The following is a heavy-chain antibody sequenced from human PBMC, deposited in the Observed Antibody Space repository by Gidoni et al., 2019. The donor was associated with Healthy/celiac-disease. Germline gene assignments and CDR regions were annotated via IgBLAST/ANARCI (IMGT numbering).Heavy chain of an antibody. Sequence: QITLKESGPTRVKPTQTLTLTCTFSGFPLSTSRVGVAWIRQPPGKALEWLALIYWDDDKRYSPSLKSRLTITKDTSKNQVVLTMTNMDPVDTATYYCAHSWRVAGLGPFGYWGQGTLVTVSS. D-gene: IGHD6-19*01. CDR2: IYWDDDK. J-gene: IGHJ4*02. CDR1: GFPLSTSRVG. V-gene: IGHV2-5*02. CDR3: AHSWRVAGLGPFGY.